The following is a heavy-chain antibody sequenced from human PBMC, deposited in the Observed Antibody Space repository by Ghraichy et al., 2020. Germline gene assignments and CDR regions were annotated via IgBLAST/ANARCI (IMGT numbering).Heavy chain of an antibody. CDR1: GGTFSSYA. V-gene: IGHV1-69*06. D-gene: IGHD5-24*01. CDR2: IIPIFGTA. Sequence: LVKVSCKASGGTFSSYAISWVRQAPGQGLEWMGGIIPIFGTANYAQKFQGRVTITADKSTSTAYMELSSLRSEDTAVYYCARARDPYKPYYFDYWGQGTLVTVSS. J-gene: IGHJ4*02. CDR3: ARARDPYKPYYFDY.